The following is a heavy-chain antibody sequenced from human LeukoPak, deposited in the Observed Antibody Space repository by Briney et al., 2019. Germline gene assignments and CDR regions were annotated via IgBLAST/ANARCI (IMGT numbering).Heavy chain of an antibody. J-gene: IGHJ4*02. Sequence: GASVKVSCKASGGTFSSYAISWVRQAPGQGLEWMGGIIPIFGTANYAQKFQGRVTITADESTSTAYMEPSSLRSEDTAVYYCARTADYYGSGSYSDYWGQGTLVTVSS. CDR1: GGTFSSYA. CDR3: ARTADYYGSGSYSDY. V-gene: IGHV1-69*13. CDR2: IIPIFGTA. D-gene: IGHD3-10*01.